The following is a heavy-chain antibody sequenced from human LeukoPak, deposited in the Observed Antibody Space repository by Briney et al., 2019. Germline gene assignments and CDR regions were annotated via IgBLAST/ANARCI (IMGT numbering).Heavy chain of an antibody. Sequence: ASVKVSCKASGYTFTGQYMHWVRQAPGQGLEWMGWINPNSGGTKYTQKFQGRVTMTRDTSIRTAYMELTRLRSNDTAVYYCAKTRDVWFGDYDYWGQGTLVTVSS. CDR1: GYTFTGQY. J-gene: IGHJ4*02. V-gene: IGHV1-2*02. CDR2: INPNSGGT. D-gene: IGHD3-10*01. CDR3: AKTRDVWFGDYDY.